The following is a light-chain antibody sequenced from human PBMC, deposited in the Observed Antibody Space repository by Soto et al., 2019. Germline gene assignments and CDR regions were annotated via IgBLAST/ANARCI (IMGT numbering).Light chain of an antibody. V-gene: IGLV2-8*01. CDR3: SSYSGTNTLYL. J-gene: IGLJ1*01. CDR1: NSDVGSYNY. CDR2: EVN. Sequence: QSVLTQPPSASGSPGQSVTISCTGANSDVGSYNYVSWYQQHPGKAPKLMIYEVNKRPSGVPDRFPGSKSGNTASLTVSGLQAEDEDDDYCSSYSGTNTLYLFGSGTKVTVL.